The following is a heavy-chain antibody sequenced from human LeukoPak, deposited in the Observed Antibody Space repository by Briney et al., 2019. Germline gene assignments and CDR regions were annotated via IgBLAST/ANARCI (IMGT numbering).Heavy chain of an antibody. V-gene: IGHV3-7*01. D-gene: IGHD6-19*01. J-gene: IGHJ4*02. CDR3: ARVGKNGWDFDH. CDR2: VNEGGNVK. Sequence: GGSLRLSCAASGFIFNAYWMTWVRQAPGKGLEWVANVNEGGNVKYYVDSLKGRFIISRDNTKNSLYLQMDSLRPEDTAVYYCARVGKNGWDFDHWGQGTLVTVSS. CDR1: GFIFNAYW.